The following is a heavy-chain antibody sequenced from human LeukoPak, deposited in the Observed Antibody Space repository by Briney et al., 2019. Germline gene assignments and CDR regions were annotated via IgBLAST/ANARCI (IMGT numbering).Heavy chain of an antibody. V-gene: IGHV4-59*01. J-gene: IGHJ4*02. D-gene: IGHD6-25*01. CDR2: MHYSGST. Sequence: SETLSLTCTVSGGSISSYYWSWIRLVPGKGLEWIGYMHYSGSTNYNPSLKSRVTISVDTSKKQFSLKVNSVTAADTAVYYCARMSVVAAGKYYFDYWGQGTLVTVSS. CDR1: GGSISSYY. CDR3: ARMSVVAAGKYYFDY.